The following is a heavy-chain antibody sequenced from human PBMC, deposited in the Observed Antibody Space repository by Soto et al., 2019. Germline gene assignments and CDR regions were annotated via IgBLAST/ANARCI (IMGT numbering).Heavy chain of an antibody. CDR1: GFTFSSYA. CDR2: ISGSGGST. D-gene: IGHD3-22*01. V-gene: IGHV3-23*01. CDR3: AKGYGTYYYDSSGYYIDY. Sequence: GGSLRLSCAASGFTFSSYAMSWVRQAPGKGLEWVSAISGSGGSTYYADSVKGRFTISRDNSKNTLYLQMNSLRAEDTAVYYCAKGYGTYYYDSSGYYIDYWGQGTLVTVLL. J-gene: IGHJ4*02.